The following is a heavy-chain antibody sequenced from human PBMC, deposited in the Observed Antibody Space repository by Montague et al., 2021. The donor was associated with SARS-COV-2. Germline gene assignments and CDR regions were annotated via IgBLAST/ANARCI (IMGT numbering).Heavy chain of an antibody. CDR3: ARGSGWMGNAFDI. CDR2: IYYSGST. Sequence: SETLSLTCTVSGGSISSYYWSWIRQPPGKGLEWIGYIYYSGSTYYNPSLKSRVTISVDTSKNQFSLKLSPVTAADTAVYYCARGSGWMGNAFDIWGQGTMVTVSS. V-gene: IGHV4-59*01. CDR1: GGSISSYY. J-gene: IGHJ3*02. D-gene: IGHD6-19*01.